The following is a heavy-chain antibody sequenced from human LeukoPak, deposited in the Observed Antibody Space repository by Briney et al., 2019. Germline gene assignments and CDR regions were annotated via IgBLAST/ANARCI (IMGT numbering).Heavy chain of an antibody. Sequence: GGSLRLSCAASGFTFSSYSMNWVRQAPGKGLEWVSSISSSSSYIYYADSVKGRFTISRDNAKNSLYLQMNSLRAEDTDVYYCARDGPYGDWLSYYFDYWGQGTLVTVSS. J-gene: IGHJ4*02. CDR3: ARDGPYGDWLSYYFDY. V-gene: IGHV3-21*01. CDR2: ISSSSSYI. CDR1: GFTFSSYS. D-gene: IGHD4-17*01.